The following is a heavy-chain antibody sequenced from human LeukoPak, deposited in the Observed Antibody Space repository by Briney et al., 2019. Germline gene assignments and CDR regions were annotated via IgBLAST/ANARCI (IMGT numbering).Heavy chain of an antibody. Sequence: GGSLRLSCAASGFTFSSYSMNWVRQAPGKGLEWVSSISRSSSYIYYADSVKGRFTISRDNAKNSLYLQMNSLRAEDTAVYYCARSPEIYFMDVWGKGTTVTVSS. D-gene: IGHD5-24*01. CDR1: GFTFSSYS. CDR3: ARSPEIYFMDV. CDR2: ISRSSSYI. V-gene: IGHV3-21*01. J-gene: IGHJ6*03.